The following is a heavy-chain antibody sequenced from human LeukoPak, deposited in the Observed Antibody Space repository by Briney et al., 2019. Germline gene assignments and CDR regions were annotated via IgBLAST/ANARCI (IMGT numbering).Heavy chain of an antibody. J-gene: IGHJ5*02. CDR2: IYTSGST. D-gene: IGHD2-2*01. V-gene: IGHV4-4*07. Sequence: KSSETLSLTCTVSGGSVSSYYWSWIRQTAGKGLEWIGRIYTSGSTNYNPSLKSRVTMSVDTSKNQFSLKLSSVTAADTAVYYCAREAGYCSSTSCSNNWFDPWGQGTLVTVSS. CDR3: AREAGYCSSTSCSNNWFDP. CDR1: GGSVSSYY.